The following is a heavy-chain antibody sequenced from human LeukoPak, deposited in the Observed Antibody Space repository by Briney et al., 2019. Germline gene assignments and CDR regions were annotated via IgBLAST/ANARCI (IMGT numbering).Heavy chain of an antibody. CDR2: IYYSGST. D-gene: IGHD3-10*01. CDR1: GGSISSSSYY. CDR3: ARNPNMVRGVMVSAYFDY. V-gene: IGHV4-39*01. Sequence: SSETLSLTCTVSGGSISSSSYYWGWLRQPPGKGLEWIVSIYYSGSTYYNPSLKSRVTISVDTSKNQFSLKLSSVTAADTAVYYCARNPNMVRGVMVSAYFDYWGQGTLVTVSS. J-gene: IGHJ4*02.